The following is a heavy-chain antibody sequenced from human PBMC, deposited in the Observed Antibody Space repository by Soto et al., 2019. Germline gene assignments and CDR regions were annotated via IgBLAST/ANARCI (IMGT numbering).Heavy chain of an antibody. CDR3: AREKVGTTFFDD. J-gene: IGHJ4*02. CDR2: IYPSVSS. V-gene: IGHV4-38-2*02. D-gene: IGHD1-1*01. Sequence: SETLSLTCSVSGFAISRGYYWSWVRQPPGKGLEWIGSIYPSVSSYHNPSLATRLRLSIDTSKNQFTLNLTSVTAADTALYFCAREKVGTTFFDDWGQGIQVTVSS. CDR1: GFAISRGYY.